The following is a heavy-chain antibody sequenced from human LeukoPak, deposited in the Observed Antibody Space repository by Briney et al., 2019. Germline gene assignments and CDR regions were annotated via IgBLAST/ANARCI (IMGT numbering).Heavy chain of an antibody. CDR3: AAGSSFLYYYYMDV. J-gene: IGHJ6*03. D-gene: IGHD6-13*01. Sequence: PGGSLRLSCAASGFTFSDYYMSWIRQAPGKGLEWVSAISGSGGSTYYADSVKGRFTISRDNSKNTLYLQMNSLRAEDTAVYYCAAGSSFLYYYYMDVWGKGTTVTVSS. CDR2: ISGSGGST. CDR1: GFTFSDYY. V-gene: IGHV3-23*01.